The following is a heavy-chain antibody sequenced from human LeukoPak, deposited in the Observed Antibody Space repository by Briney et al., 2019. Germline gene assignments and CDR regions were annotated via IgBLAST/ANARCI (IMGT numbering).Heavy chain of an antibody. Sequence: PGGSLRLSCAASGFTFSSYAMPWVRQAPGKGLEWVAVISYGGSDKHYADSVKGRFTISRDNSKNTLYVQMESLRAEDTAVYYCTKAVGGGRDAYDIWGQGTMVTVSS. V-gene: IGHV3-30-3*01. CDR1: GFTFSSYA. CDR3: TKAVGGGRDAYDI. CDR2: ISYGGSDK. D-gene: IGHD3-16*01. J-gene: IGHJ3*02.